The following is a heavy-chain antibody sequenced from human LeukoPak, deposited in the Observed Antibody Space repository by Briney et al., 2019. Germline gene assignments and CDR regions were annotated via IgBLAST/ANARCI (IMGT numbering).Heavy chain of an antibody. J-gene: IGHJ4*02. D-gene: IGHD5-24*01. V-gene: IGHV4-34*01. CDR3: ARSGAWRWLQLSPLAY. CDR1: GGSFSGYY. Sequence: SETLSLTCAVYGGSFSGYYWSWIRQPPGKGLEWIGEINHSGSTNYNPSLKSRVTISVDTSKNQFSLKLSSVTAADTAVYYCARSGAWRWLQLSPLAYWGQGTLVTVSS. CDR2: INHSGST.